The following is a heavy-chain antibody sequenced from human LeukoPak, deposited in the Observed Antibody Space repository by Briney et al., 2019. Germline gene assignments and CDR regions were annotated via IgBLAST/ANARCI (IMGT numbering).Heavy chain of an antibody. CDR1: GFTFSSYA. CDR2: ISYDGSNK. Sequence: SGGSLRLSCAASGFTFSSYAMHWVRQAPGKGREWVAVISYDGSNKYYADSGKGRFTISRDNSKNTLHPQMNSLRAEDTAVYYCARDQFTNGGKKDYWGQGTLVTVSS. D-gene: IGHD2-2*01. V-gene: IGHV3-30-3*01. CDR3: ARDQFTNGGKKDY. J-gene: IGHJ4*02.